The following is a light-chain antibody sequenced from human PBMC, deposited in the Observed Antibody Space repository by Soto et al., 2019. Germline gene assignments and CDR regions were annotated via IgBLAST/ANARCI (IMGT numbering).Light chain of an antibody. CDR1: QSVASY. J-gene: IGKJ1*01. CDR3: QQRRT. CDR2: DAS. V-gene: IGKV3-11*01. Sequence: EIVLTQSPATLSLSPGERATLSCRASQSVASYLAWYQHKPGQAPRLLIYDASNRATGIPARFTGSGAGTDFTLTISSLEPDDFAVYYCQQRRTFGQGTKVEIK.